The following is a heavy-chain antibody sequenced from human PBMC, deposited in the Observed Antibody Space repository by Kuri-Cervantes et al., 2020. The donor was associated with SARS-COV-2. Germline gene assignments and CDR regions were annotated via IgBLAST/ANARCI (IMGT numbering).Heavy chain of an antibody. D-gene: IGHD6-19*01. Sequence: GRSLRLSCAPSGFTFSSYAMHWVRQAPGKGLEWVAVISYDGSNKSYADSVKGRFTSSRDNSTNTLYLQMNSLRAEDTAVYYCAGLDEYSSGWHNDYWGQGTLVTVSS. CDR2: ISYDGSNK. CDR3: AGLDEYSSGWHNDY. V-gene: IGHV3-30-3*01. CDR1: GFTFSSYA. J-gene: IGHJ4*02.